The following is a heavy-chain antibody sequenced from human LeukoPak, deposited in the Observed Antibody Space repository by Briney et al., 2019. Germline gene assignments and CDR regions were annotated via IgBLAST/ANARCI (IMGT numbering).Heavy chain of an antibody. V-gene: IGHV4-4*07. CDR3: ARDPYCSGGSCYLNWFDP. CDR2: IYSSGST. CDR1: GGSFSGYY. J-gene: IGHJ5*02. D-gene: IGHD2-15*01. Sequence: SETLSLTCAVYGGSFSGYYWSWIRQPAGKGLEWIGRIYSSGSTNYNPSLKSRVTMSVDTSNNQFSLKLSSVTAADTAVYYCARDPYCSGGSCYLNWFDPWGQGTLVTVSS.